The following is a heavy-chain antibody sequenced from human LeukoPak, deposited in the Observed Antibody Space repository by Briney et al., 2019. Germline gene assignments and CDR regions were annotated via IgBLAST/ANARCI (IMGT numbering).Heavy chain of an antibody. CDR2: ISSSSTYT. CDR1: GFTFSDYY. D-gene: IGHD4-17*01. J-gene: IGHJ4*02. CDR3: ATYRSYGDRDY. Sequence: PGGSLRLSCAASGFTFSDYYMSWIRQAPGKGLEWVSYISSSSTYTNYADSVKGRFTISRDNAKNSLYLQMNSLRAEDMAVYYCATYRSYGDRDYWGQGTLVTVSS. V-gene: IGHV3-11*06.